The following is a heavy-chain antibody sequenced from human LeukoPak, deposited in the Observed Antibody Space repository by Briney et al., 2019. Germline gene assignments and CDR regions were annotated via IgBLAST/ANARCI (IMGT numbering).Heavy chain of an antibody. Sequence: PGGSLRLSCAASGFTFDDYGMSWVRQTPGKGLEWVSGINWNGGSTVYADSVKGRFTISRDNAKNSLYLQMNSLRAEDTAFYYCARARITIFGVVIRDAFDICGHGTMVTVSS. J-gene: IGHJ3*02. CDR1: GFTFDDYG. D-gene: IGHD3-3*01. CDR3: ARARITIFGVVIRDAFDI. CDR2: INWNGGST. V-gene: IGHV3-20*04.